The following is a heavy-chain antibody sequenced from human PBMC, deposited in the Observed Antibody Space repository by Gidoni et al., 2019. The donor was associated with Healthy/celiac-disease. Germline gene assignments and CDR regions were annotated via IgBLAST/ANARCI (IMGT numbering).Heavy chain of an antibody. CDR2: ISYDGSNK. CDR3: ARAAMKTQYYYDSSGYCRY. CDR1: SYA. J-gene: IGHJ4*02. D-gene: IGHD3-22*01. V-gene: IGHV3-30-3*01. Sequence: SYAMHWVRQAPGKGLEWVAVISYDGSNKYYADSVKGRFTISRDNSKNTLYLQMNSLRAEDTAVYYCARAAMKTQYYYDSSGYCRYWGQGTLVTVSS.